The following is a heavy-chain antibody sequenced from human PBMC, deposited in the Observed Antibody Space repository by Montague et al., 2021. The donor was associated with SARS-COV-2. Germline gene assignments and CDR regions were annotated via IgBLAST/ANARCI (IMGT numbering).Heavy chain of an antibody. CDR2: IYYSGST. CDR1: GGSISSGGYY. V-gene: IGHV4-31*03. D-gene: IGHD3-9*01. CDR3: ARGVDWLSHYYYYGMDV. Sequence: TLSLTCTVSGGSISSGGYYWSWIRQHPGKGLEWIGYIYYSGSTYYNPSLKSRVTISVDTSKNQFSLKLSSVTAADTAVHYCARGVDWLSHYYYYGMDVWGQGTTVTVSS. J-gene: IGHJ6*02.